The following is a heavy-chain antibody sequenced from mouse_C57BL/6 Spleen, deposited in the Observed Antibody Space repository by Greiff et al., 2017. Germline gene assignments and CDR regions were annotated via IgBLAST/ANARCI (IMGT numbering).Heavy chain of an antibody. Sequence: QVQLQQPGAELVKPGASVKMSCKASGYTFTSYWITWVKQRPGQGLEWIGDIYPGSGSTNYNEKFKSKATLTVDTSSSTAYMQLSSLTSEDSAVYYCARSRPTTGYAMDYWGQGTSVTVAS. J-gene: IGHJ4*01. V-gene: IGHV1-55*01. CDR2: IYPGSGST. CDR3: ARSRPTTGYAMDY. D-gene: IGHD2-10*01. CDR1: GYTFTSYW.